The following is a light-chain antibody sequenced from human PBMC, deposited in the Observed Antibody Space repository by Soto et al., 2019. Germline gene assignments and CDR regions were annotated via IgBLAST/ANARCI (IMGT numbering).Light chain of an antibody. CDR2: SHN. V-gene: IGLV1-44*01. CDR3: APWDDSLDGYV. Sequence: QSVLTQPPSASGTPGQRVTISCSGSSSNIGSNTVNWYQQLPGTAPKLLIYSHNQRPSGVPDRFSVSKSGTSASLAISGLQSEDEADYYCAPWDDSLDGYVFGTGTKLTVL. CDR1: SSNIGSNT. J-gene: IGLJ1*01.